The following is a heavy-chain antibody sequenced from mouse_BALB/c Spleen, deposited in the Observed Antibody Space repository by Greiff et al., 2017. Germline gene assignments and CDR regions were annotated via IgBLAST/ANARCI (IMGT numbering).Heavy chain of an antibody. Sequence: EVKLMESGGGLVQPGGSLKLSCAASGFTFSSYTMSWVRQTPEKRLEWVAYISNGGGSTYYPDTVKGRFTISRDNAKNTLYLQMSSLKSEDTAMYYCARTGGYGNPFAYWGQGTLVTVSA. D-gene: IGHD2-1*01. CDR2: ISNGGGST. CDR3: ARTGGYGNPFAY. CDR1: GFTFSSYT. J-gene: IGHJ3*01. V-gene: IGHV5-12-2*01.